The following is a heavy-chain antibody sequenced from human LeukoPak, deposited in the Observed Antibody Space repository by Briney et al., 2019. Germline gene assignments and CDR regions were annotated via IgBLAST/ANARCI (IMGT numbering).Heavy chain of an antibody. CDR1: GFTFSSYA. V-gene: IGHV3-30*04. Sequence: GRSLRLSCAASGFTFSSYAMHWVRQAPGKGLEWVAVISYDGSNKYYADSVKGRFTISRDNSKNTLYLQMNSLRAEGTAVYYCAREGGGSSWSSYYFDYWGQGTLVTVSS. CDR3: AREGGGSSWSSYYFDY. D-gene: IGHD6-13*01. CDR2: ISYDGSNK. J-gene: IGHJ4*02.